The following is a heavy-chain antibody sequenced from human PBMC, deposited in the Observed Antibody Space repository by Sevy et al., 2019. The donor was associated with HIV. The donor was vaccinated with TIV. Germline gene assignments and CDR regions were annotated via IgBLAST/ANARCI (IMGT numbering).Heavy chain of an antibody. J-gene: IGHJ4*02. CDR3: ARMGDYFDSSGYYPLKY. V-gene: IGHV1-2*07. CDR1: GYTFTGYY. CDR2: INPKTGGT. D-gene: IGHD3-22*01. Sequence: ASVKVSCKASGYTFTGYYVHWLRQAPGQGLEWMGWINPKTGGTYFANKFQDRVSMTTGTSITTAYMEPSGLRFDDTAVYYCARMGDYFDSSGYYPLKYWGQGTLVTVSS.